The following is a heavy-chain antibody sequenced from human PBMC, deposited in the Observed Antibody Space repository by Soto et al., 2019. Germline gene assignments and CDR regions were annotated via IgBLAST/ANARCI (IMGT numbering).Heavy chain of an antibody. CDR2: IYHSGST. J-gene: IGHJ5*01. V-gene: IGHV4-4*02. D-gene: IGHD6-19*01. CDR3: ARVAVAGPRVDS. Sequence: SDTLSLTCAVSGGSSSSSNWWGGVRQPPGKGLEWIGEIYHSGSTNYNPSLKSRVTISVDKSKNQFPLKLSSVTAADTAVYYCARVAVAGPRVDSWGPGTLVTVSS. CDR1: GGSSSSSNW.